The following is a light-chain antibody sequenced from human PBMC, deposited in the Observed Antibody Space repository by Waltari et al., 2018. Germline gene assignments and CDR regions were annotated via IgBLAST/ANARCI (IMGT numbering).Light chain of an antibody. CDR1: NIGRKR. CDR2: YDS. V-gene: IGLV3-21*04. Sequence: SYVVTQSPSVSVAPGETARITCGGDNIGRKRGHWSQQRPGQAPVLVISYDSNRPSGIPERFSGSNSGNTATLTISWVEAEDEADYYCLVWHSTIDHQGVFGGGTKLTVL. J-gene: IGLJ2*01. CDR3: LVWHSTIDHQGV.